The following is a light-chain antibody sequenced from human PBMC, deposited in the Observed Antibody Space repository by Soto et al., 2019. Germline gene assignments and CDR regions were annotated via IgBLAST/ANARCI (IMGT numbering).Light chain of an antibody. CDR3: SSYAGTHIV. V-gene: IGLV2-8*01. CDR2: DVS. Sequence: QSALTQPPSASGSPGQSVAISCIGTSSDVGGYDYVSWYQQHPGKAPKLMIYDVSKRPSGVPDRFSGSKSGNTASLTVSGLQAEDEADYYCSSYAGTHIVFGTGTKVTVL. J-gene: IGLJ1*01. CDR1: SSDVGGYDY.